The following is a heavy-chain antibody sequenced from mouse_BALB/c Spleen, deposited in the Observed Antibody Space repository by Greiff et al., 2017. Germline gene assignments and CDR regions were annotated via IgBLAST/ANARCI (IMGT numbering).Heavy chain of an antibody. Sequence: VPLVESGGGLVKPGGSLKLSCAASGFTFSDYYMYWVRQTPEKRLEWVATISDGGSYTYYPDSVKGRFTISRDNAKNNLYLQMSSLKSEDTAMYYCAREDYYAMDYWGQGTSVNVSS. J-gene: IGHJ4*01. CDR2: ISDGGSYT. CDR3: AREDYYAMDY. V-gene: IGHV5-4*02. CDR1: GFTFSDYY.